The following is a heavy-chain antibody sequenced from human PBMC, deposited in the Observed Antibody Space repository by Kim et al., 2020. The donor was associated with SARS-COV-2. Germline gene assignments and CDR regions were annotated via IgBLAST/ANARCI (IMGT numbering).Heavy chain of an antibody. J-gene: IGHJ5*02. D-gene: IGHD5-18*01. V-gene: IGHV3-30*01. CDR3: ARDRGNSYMRPGFDP. Sequence: SVKGRFPISREKSKNTLYLQMNGLRAEDTAVYYCARDRGNSYMRPGFDPWGQGTLITVSS.